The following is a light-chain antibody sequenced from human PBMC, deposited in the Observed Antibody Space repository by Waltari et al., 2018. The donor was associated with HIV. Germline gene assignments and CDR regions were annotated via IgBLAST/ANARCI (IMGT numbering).Light chain of an antibody. CDR2: GAS. CDR1: QSVKTN. V-gene: IGKV3D-15*01. J-gene: IGKJ1*01. CDR3: HQYYHWPRT. Sequence: EVVMTQSPATLSGSPGGKATLSCRASQSVKTNLAWYQQKPGQAPRLLIHGASTTASGVAARFSGSGSGTEFTLTISSLQSEDVAVYFCHQYYHWPRTFGQGTKV.